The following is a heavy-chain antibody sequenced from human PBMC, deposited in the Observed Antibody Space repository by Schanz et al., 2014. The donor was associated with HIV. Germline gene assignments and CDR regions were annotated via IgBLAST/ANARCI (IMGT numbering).Heavy chain of an antibody. V-gene: IGHV1-69*06. D-gene: IGHD1-26*01. CDR1: GGTFSNYT. CDR2: IIPLLDTT. Sequence: QVQLVQSGAEVKKPGSSVKVSCKTSGGTFSNYTITWVRQAPGEGLEWMGGIIPLLDTTNYAQKFQGRVTMTTDTATSTAYMELRSLRSDDTAVYYCARGEVPSLGMDVWGQGTTVTVSS. CDR3: ARGEVPSLGMDV. J-gene: IGHJ6*02.